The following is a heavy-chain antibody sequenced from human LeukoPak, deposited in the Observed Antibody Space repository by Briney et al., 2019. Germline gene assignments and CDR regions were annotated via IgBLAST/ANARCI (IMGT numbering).Heavy chain of an antibody. V-gene: IGHV3-23*01. CDR3: AKNLCGSTWCRPPYDC. J-gene: IGHJ4*02. Sequence: PGGSLRLSCAASGFTFSSYAMSWVRQAPGKGLEWVSALSGIGDSTYYADSVKGRFTISRDNSKNTLYLQMNSLRAEDTAVYYCAKNLCGSTWCRPPYDCWGQGTLVTVSS. CDR1: GFTFSSYA. D-gene: IGHD6-13*01. CDR2: LSGIGDST.